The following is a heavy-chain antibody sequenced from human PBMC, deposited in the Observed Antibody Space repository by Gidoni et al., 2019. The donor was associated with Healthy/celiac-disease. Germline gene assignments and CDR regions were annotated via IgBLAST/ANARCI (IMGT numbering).Heavy chain of an antibody. V-gene: IGHV3-23*01. CDR1: GFTFSSYA. CDR2: ISGSGGST. CDR3: AKTSSGTRDYFDY. J-gene: IGHJ4*02. Sequence: EVQLLESGGGLVQPGGSLRLSCAASGFTFSSYAMSWVRQAPGRGLAWVSAISGSGGSTYYADSVKGRFTISRDNSKNTLYLQMNSLRAEDTAVYYCAKTSSGTRDYFDYWGQGTLVTVSS.